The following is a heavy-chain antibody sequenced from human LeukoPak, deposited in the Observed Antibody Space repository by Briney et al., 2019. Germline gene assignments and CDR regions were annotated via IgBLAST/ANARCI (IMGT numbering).Heavy chain of an antibody. CDR3: AKCFSGYSGYDSYYFDY. J-gene: IGHJ4*02. CDR1: GFTFSSYE. D-gene: IGHD5-12*01. CDR2: ISSSGSTI. V-gene: IGHV3-48*03. Sequence: GGSLRLSCAASGFTFSSYEMNWFRQAPGKGLEWFSYISSSGSTIYYTDSVKGRFTISRDNAKNSLYLQMNSLRAEDTAVYYCAKCFSGYSGYDSYYFDYWGQGTLVTVSS.